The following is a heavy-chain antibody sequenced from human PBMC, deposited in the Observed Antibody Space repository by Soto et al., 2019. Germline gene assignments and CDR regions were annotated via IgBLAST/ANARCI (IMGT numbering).Heavy chain of an antibody. D-gene: IGHD6-19*01. J-gene: IGHJ4*02. CDR1: GGSISSSSYY. V-gene: IGHV4-39*01. Sequence: ASETLSLTCTVSGGSISSSSYYWGWIRQPPGKGLEWIGSIYYSGSTYYNPSLKSRVTISVDTSKNQFSLKLSSVTAADTAVYYCARLVSSGWYTGEDYWGQGTLVTVSS. CDR3: ARLVSSGWYTGEDY. CDR2: IYYSGST.